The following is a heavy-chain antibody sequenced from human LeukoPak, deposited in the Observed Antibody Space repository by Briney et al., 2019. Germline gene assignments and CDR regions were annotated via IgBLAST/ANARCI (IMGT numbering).Heavy chain of an antibody. Sequence: ASVKVSCKASGYTFTSYYMHWVRQAPGQGLEWMGIINPSDGSTSYAQKFQGRVTMTRDMSTSTVYMELSSLRSEDTAVYYCASSGEVVTAIDYWGQGTLVTVSS. CDR3: ASSGEVVTAIDY. V-gene: IGHV1-46*01. CDR2: INPSDGST. CDR1: GYTFTSYY. D-gene: IGHD2-21*02. J-gene: IGHJ4*02.